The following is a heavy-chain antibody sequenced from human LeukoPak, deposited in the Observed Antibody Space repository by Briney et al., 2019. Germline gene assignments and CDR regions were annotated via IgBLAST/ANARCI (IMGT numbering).Heavy chain of an antibody. J-gene: IGHJ4*02. CDR1: GGSMSSSDNY. D-gene: IGHD2-15*01. Sequence: SQTLSLTCTVSGGSMSSSDNYWSWIRQPAGKGLEWIGRIYTSGSNTYNPSLRSRVTISLDTSKDQLSLTVTSVTAADTAVYYCARVFCSGGNCYHFDYWGQGILVTVSS. V-gene: IGHV4-61*02. CDR2: IYTSGSN. CDR3: ARVFCSGGNCYHFDY.